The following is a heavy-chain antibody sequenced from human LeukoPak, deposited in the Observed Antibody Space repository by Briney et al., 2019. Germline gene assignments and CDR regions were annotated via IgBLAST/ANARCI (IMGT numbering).Heavy chain of an antibody. D-gene: IGHD6-13*01. CDR3: ARHGGYSSPYLH. Sequence: APALYLNCPGSGGHICHHYWSWIRQTPGKGLECVGYIYYSGSTNYNPSLKSRVTISVDTSKNQFSLKLSSVTATDTAVYYCARHGGYSSPYLHWGQGTLVTVSS. CDR2: IYYSGST. V-gene: IGHV4-59*08. CDR1: GGHICHHY. J-gene: IGHJ1*01.